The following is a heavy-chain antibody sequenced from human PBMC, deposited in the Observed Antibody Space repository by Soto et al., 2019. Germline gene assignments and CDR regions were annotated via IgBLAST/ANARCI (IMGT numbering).Heavy chain of an antibody. CDR1: GGTIGDYC. Sequence: VLGGTIGDYCCSCIRQNPGKGLEWIGYIYYSGSTNYNPSLKSRVTISVDTSKNQFSLKLSSVTAADTAVYYCASSMVRGADYYGMDVWGQGTTVTVSS. CDR3: ASSMVRGADYYGMDV. D-gene: IGHD3-10*01. CDR2: IYYSGST. J-gene: IGHJ6*02. V-gene: IGHV4-59*01.